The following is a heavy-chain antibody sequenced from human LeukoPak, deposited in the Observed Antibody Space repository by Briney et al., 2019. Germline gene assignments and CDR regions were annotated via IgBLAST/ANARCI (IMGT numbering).Heavy chain of an antibody. Sequence: GGSLRLSCTGSGFTFSKNAMRWVRQAPGKGLEWVAAIGATGSTTYYADSVKGRFTISRDNSKNTIYLQMDSLRAEDTAIYYCAKVFSTYYFDSWGQGTLVTVSS. V-gene: IGHV3-23*01. D-gene: IGHD2/OR15-2a*01. CDR3: AKVFSTYYFDS. J-gene: IGHJ4*02. CDR2: IGATGSTT. CDR1: GFTFSKNA.